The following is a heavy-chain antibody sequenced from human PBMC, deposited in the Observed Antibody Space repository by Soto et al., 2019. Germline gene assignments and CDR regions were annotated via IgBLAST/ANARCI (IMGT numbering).Heavy chain of an antibody. CDR2: ISGSGENT. CDR1: GFTFSNYA. J-gene: IGHJ6*02. Sequence: EVQLLESGGGLVQPGGSLRLSCAASGFTFSNYAMSWVRQAPGKGLEWVSPISGSGENTYYADSVKGRFTISRDNSKNTLYLQMNNLRAEDTAVYYCAETRGQSYYHAMDVWGQGTTVIVSS. CDR3: AETRGQSYYHAMDV. V-gene: IGHV3-23*01.